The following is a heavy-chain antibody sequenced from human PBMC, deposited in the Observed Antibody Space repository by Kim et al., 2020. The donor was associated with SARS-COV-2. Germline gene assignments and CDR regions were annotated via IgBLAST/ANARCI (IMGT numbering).Heavy chain of an antibody. Sequence: NYHPSLKSRVTISVDTSKNQFSLKLSSVTAADTAVYYCARAATYRGYFDYWGQGTLVTVSS. J-gene: IGHJ4*02. D-gene: IGHD2-15*01. V-gene: IGHV4-59*01. CDR3: ARAATYRGYFDY.